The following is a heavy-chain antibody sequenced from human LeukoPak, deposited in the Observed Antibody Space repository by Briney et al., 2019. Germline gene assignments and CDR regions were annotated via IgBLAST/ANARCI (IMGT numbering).Heavy chain of an antibody. J-gene: IGHJ6*02. CDR2: ISGGAGGA. V-gene: IGHV3-23*01. D-gene: IGHD2-15*01. CDR1: GFTFSSYA. CDR3: ARDGDITPTDV. Sequence: PGGSLRLSCAASGFTFSSYAMNWVRQAPGKGLEWVSSISGGAGGAAYADSVKGRFTMSRDNSKNTLYLQMNSLRAEDTAVYYCARDGDITPTDVWGQGTTVTVSS.